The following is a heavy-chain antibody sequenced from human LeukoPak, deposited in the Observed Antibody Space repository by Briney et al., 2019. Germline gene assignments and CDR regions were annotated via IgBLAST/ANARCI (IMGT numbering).Heavy chain of an antibody. V-gene: IGHV4-4*02. CDR3: TSRLDDHGSFDY. D-gene: IGHD4-17*01. Sequence: SGTLSLTCAVSGGSISSSNWWSWVRRPPGKGLEWIGEIFHSGSTTYNPSLKSRVTISVDKSKNQFSVKLRSVTAADAAVYFCTSRLDDHGSFDYWGQGTLVTVSS. CDR1: GGSISSSNW. CDR2: IFHSGST. J-gene: IGHJ4*02.